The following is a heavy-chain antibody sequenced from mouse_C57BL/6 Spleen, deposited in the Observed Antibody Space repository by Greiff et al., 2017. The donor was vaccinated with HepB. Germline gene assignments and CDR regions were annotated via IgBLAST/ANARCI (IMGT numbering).Heavy chain of an antibody. J-gene: IGHJ2*01. CDR1: GFTFSDYY. D-gene: IGHD2-10*01. V-gene: IGHV5-16*01. CDR3: AREALLFYYFDY. Sequence: EVMLVESEGGLVQPGSSMKLSCTASGFTFSDYYMAWVRQVPEKGLEWVANINYDGSSTYYLDSLKSRFIISRDNAKNILYLQMSSLKSEDTATYYCAREALLFYYFDYWGQSTTLTVSS. CDR2: INYDGSST.